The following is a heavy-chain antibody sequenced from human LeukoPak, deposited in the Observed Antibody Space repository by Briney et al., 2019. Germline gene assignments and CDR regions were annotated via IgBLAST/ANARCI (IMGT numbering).Heavy chain of an antibody. CDR1: GFTFSSYG. J-gene: IGHJ4*02. CDR2: NSRSWGST. V-gene: IGHV3-23*01. Sequence: GGSLRLSCSPSGFTFSSYGMSWVHQAPPKELDWVSANSRSWGSTYYADSVKGPFTISRDNSKNKLYLQMNSLRAEDMAVYYCENRGGSGSYYRGYFDYWGQGTLVTVSS. CDR3: ENRGGSGSYYRGYFDY. D-gene: IGHD3-10*01.